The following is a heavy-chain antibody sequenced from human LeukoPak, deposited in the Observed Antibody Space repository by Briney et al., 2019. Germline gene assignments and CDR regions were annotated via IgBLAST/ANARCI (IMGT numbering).Heavy chain of an antibody. D-gene: IGHD3-16*02. CDR2: INPNSGGT. CDR3: ARDRSLRLGELSLKYYYYMDV. J-gene: IGHJ6*03. Sequence: ASVKVSCKASGYTFTSYYMHWVRQAPGQGLEWMGWINPNSGGTNYAQKFQGRVTMTRDTSISTAYMELSRLRSDDTAVYYCARDRSLRLGELSLKYYYYMDVWGKGTTVTVSS. V-gene: IGHV1-2*02. CDR1: GYTFTSYY.